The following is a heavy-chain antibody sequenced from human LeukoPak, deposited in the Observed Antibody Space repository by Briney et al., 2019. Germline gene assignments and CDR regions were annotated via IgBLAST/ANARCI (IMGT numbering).Heavy chain of an antibody. CDR2: IYYSGST. V-gene: IGHV4-61*01. CDR1: GGSVSSGSYY. Sequence: SETLSLTCTVSGGSVSSGSYYWSWTRQPPGKGLEWIGYIYYSGSTNYNPSLKSRVTISVDTSKNQFSLKLSSVTAADTAVYYCARDSAPYYDILTGYFAAEYYFDYWGQGTLVTVSS. CDR3: ARDSAPYYDILTGYFAAEYYFDY. D-gene: IGHD3-9*01. J-gene: IGHJ4*02.